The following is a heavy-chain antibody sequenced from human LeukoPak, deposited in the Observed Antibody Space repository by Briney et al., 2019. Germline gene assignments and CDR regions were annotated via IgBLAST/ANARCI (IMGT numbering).Heavy chain of an antibody. CDR2: INQDESKK. CDR3: ARDHAYRTDY. J-gene: IGHJ4*02. CDR1: GFSYSNDW. D-gene: IGHD2-2*01. Sequence: GGPLSLSCAASGFSYSNDWMCWVRQSPGKGLEWVAEINQDESKKCYVDSAKGRFTISRDNANNSLYLQMSSLRAENTAVYYCARDHAYRTDYWGQATLVTASS. V-gene: IGHV3-7*01.